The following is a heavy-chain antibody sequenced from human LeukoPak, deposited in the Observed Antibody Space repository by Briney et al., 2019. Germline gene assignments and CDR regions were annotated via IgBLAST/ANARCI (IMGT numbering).Heavy chain of an antibody. V-gene: IGHV4-39*01. CDR2: IYYSGNT. Sequence: PSETPSLTCTVSGGSIISSSYYWGWIRQSPRKGLGWIGTIYYSGNTYYNPSLKSRVTISVDTSKNQFSLQLTSVTAADTAVYYCARSDSSSSLVLGSYYGMDVWGQGTTVTVSS. CDR3: ARSDSSSSLVLGSYYGMDV. CDR1: GGSIISSSYY. D-gene: IGHD6-6*01. J-gene: IGHJ6*02.